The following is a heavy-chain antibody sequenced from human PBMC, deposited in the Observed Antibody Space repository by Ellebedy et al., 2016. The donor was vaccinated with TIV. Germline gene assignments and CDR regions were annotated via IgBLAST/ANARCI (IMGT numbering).Heavy chain of an antibody. J-gene: IGHJ6*02. D-gene: IGHD4-23*01. CDR2: ISSSSSYI. V-gene: IGHV3-21*01. Sequence: GESLKISXAASGFTFSSYSMNWVRQAPGKGLEWVSSISSSSSYIYYADSVKGRFTISRDNSKNTLYLQMNSLRAEDTAVYYCAKDLETRNYYYYGMDVWGQGTTVTVSS. CDR1: GFTFSSYS. CDR3: AKDLETRNYYYYGMDV.